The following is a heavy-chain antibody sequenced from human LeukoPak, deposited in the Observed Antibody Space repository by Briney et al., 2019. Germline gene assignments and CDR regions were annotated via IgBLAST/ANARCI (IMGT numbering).Heavy chain of an antibody. Sequence: PSQTLSLTCAVSGGSISSGGYSWSWIRQPPGKGLEWIGYIYHSGSTYYNPSLKSRVTISVDRSKNQFSLKLSSVTAADTAVYYCARAQRSVDYWGQGTLVTVSS. CDR2: IYHSGST. V-gene: IGHV4-30-2*01. D-gene: IGHD1-1*01. CDR1: GGSISSGGYS. J-gene: IGHJ4*02. CDR3: ARAQRSVDY.